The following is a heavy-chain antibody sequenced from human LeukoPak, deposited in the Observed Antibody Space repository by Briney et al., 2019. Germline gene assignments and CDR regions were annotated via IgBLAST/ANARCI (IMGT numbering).Heavy chain of an antibody. CDR1: GYTFTGYY. CDR2: INPNSGGT. D-gene: IGHD4-17*01. CDR3: ARASHDYGDYELVY. J-gene: IGHJ4*02. V-gene: IGHV1-2*06. Sequence: GASVKVSCKASGYTFTGYYMHWVRQAPGQGLEWMGRINPNSGGTNYAQKFQGRVTMTRDTSISTAYMELSRLRSDDTAVYYCARASHDYGDYELVYWGQGTLVTVSS.